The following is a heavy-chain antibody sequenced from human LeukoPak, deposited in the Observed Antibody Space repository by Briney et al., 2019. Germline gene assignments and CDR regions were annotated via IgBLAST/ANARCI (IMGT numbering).Heavy chain of an antibody. J-gene: IGHJ4*02. CDR1: GFTFINYG. CDR3: AKDVGRGYSYGFDY. Sequence: PGGSLRLSCAASGFTFINYGMHWVGQAPGKGLEWVAFIRYDGSNKYYADSVKGRFTISRDNSKNTLYLQMNSLRAEDTAVYYCAKDVGRGYSYGFDYWGQGTLVTVSS. CDR2: IRYDGSNK. V-gene: IGHV3-30*02. D-gene: IGHD5-18*01.